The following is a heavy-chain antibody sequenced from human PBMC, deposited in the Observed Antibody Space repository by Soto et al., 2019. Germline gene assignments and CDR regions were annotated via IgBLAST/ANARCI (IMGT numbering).Heavy chain of an antibody. CDR1: GFTFSSFE. J-gene: IGHJ4*02. CDR3: ARATYTSSYYFDS. CDR2: IGSSGSTI. D-gene: IGHD6-6*01. Sequence: GGSLRLSCPASGFTFSSFEMNWVRQAPGKGLEWVSRIGSSGSTIWYADSVKGRFTISRDNAKNSLYLQMNSLRGDDTAVYYCARATYTSSYYFDSWGQGTLVTVSS. V-gene: IGHV3-48*03.